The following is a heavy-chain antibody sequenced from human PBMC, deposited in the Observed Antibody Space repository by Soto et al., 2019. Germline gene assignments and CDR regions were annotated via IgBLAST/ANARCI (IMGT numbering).Heavy chain of an antibody. CDR3: XXXXXXXXFDI. J-gene: IGHJ3*02. V-gene: IGHV3-30-3*01. Sequence: QVQLVESGGAVVQPGRSLRLSCAASGSTFSSYDIHWVRQAPGKGLEWVAHISPDGNNAYYADSVKGRFTISRDNARNTVYLQVNSLRPXXXXXXXXXXXXXXXXFDIWGQGTLVTVSS. CDR2: ISPDGNNA. CDR1: GSTFSSYD.